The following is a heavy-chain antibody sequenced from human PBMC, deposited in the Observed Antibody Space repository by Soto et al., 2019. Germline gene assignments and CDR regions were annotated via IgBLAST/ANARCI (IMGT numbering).Heavy chain of an antibody. D-gene: IGHD3-10*01. V-gene: IGHV4-59*08. CDR1: GGSISSYY. CDR2: IYYSGST. Sequence: PSETLSLTCTVSGGSISSYYWSWIRQPPGKGLEWIGYIYYSGSTYYNPSLKSRVTISVDTSKNQFSLKLSSVTAADTAVYYCARANHGSSQVWGQGTLVTVSS. CDR3: ARANHGSSQV. J-gene: IGHJ4*02.